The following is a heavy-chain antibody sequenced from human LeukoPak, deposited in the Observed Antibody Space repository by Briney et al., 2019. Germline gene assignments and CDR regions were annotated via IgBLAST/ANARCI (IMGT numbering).Heavy chain of an antibody. CDR3: VRTPGIVGIGFDY. J-gene: IGHJ4*02. CDR1: GYTFTSYG. V-gene: IGHV1-18*01. Sequence: ASVKVSCKASGYTFTSYGISWVRQAPGQGLEWMGWISAYSGNTNYAQKLQGRVTMPTDTSTSKDYLELRGLRSDDTAVYCCVRTPGIVGIGFDYWGQGTLVTVPS. CDR2: ISAYSGNT. D-gene: IGHD1-26*01.